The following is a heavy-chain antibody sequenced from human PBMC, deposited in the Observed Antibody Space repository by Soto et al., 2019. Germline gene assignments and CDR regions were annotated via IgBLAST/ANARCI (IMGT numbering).Heavy chain of an antibody. CDR2: ISSSGSTI. V-gene: IGHV3-11*01. CDR3: ARALKGSPSVYYYGMDV. J-gene: IGHJ6*02. CDR1: GFTFSDYY. Sequence: GRSLRLSCAASGFTFSDYYMSWIRQAPGKGLEWVSYISSSGSTIYYADSVKGRFTISRDNAKNSLYLQMNSLRAEDTAVYYCARALKGSPSVYYYGMDVWGQGTTVTVSS. D-gene: IGHD3-10*01.